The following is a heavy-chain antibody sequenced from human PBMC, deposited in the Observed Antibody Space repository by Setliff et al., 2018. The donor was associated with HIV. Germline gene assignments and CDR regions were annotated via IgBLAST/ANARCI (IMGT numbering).Heavy chain of an antibody. CDR3: AKNGFGVVALGINNWFDP. V-gene: IGHV3-23*01. CDR1: GFTFSSYA. J-gene: IGHJ5*02. D-gene: IGHD3-10*01. CDR2: ISVNGIST. Sequence: PGGSLRLSCAASGFTFSSYAMSWVRQAPGKGLEWVAVISVNGISTYYADSVKGRFTISRDNSKNTLFLLMNGLRAEDTAIYYCAKNGFGVVALGINNWFDPWGPGTLVTVSS.